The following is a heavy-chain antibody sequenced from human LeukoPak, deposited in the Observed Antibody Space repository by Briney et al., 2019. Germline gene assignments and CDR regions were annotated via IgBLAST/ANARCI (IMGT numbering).Heavy chain of an antibody. V-gene: IGHV4-59*01. Sequence: SGTLSLTCTVSGGSISSYYWSWIRQPPGKGLEWIGYIYYSGSTNYNPSLKSRVTISVDTSKNQFSLKLSSVTAADTAVYYCASSWDSGYAYWGQGTLVTVSS. CDR2: IYYSGST. CDR3: ASSWDSGYAY. CDR1: GGSISSYY. D-gene: IGHD5-12*01. J-gene: IGHJ4*02.